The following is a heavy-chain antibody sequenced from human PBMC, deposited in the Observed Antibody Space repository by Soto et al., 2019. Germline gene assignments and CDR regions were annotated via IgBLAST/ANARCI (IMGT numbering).Heavy chain of an antibody. J-gene: IGHJ4*02. CDR2: ILHDETP. D-gene: IGHD2-21*01. CDR1: GFTFITYA. CDR3: AKDLFPTSGQRFFFES. Sequence: HPGGSLRVSCAASGFTFITYAMTWVRQAPGRGLEWVSTILHDETPFYTDSVKGRFTISRDNVRGTLYLQMNGLRVEDAALYFCAKDLFPTSGQRFFFESWGQGSLVTVSS. V-gene: IGHV3-23*01.